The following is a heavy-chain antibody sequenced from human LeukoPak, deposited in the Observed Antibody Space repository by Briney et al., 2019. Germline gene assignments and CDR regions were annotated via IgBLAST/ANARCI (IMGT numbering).Heavy chain of an antibody. CDR2: IYHSGST. V-gene: IGHV4-59*12. J-gene: IGHJ5*02. Sequence: PSETLSLTCTVSGGSISSYYWSWIRQPPGKGLEWIGYIYHSGSTYYNPSLKSRVTISVDRSKNQFSLKLSSVTAADTAVYYCARADYYYDSSGYYVGGGWFDPWGQGTLVTVSS. CDR1: GGSISSYY. CDR3: ARADYYYDSSGYYVGGGWFDP. D-gene: IGHD3-22*01.